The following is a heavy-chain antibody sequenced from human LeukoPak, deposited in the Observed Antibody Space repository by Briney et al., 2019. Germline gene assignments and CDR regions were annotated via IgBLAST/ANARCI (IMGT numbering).Heavy chain of an antibody. J-gene: IGHJ5*02. Sequence: SETLSLICTVSGVSISSGGYYWSWIRQHLGKGLEWIGYINHSGTTYYNPSLKSRVTISVDTSKNHFSLMLRSVTAADTAVYYCANYGSGTYRFDPWGQGTLVTVSS. D-gene: IGHD3-10*01. V-gene: IGHV4-31*03. CDR2: INHSGTT. CDR3: ANYGSGTYRFDP. CDR1: GVSISSGGYY.